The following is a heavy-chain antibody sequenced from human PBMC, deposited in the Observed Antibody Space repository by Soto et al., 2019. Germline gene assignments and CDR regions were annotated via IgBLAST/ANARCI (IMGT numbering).Heavy chain of an antibody. CDR2: ISSSGGST. V-gene: IGHV3-23*01. Sequence: PGGSLRLSCAASGFTFSSYAMSWVRQAPRKGLEWVSAISSSGGSTYYADSVKGRFTISRDNSKNTLYLQMDSLRVDDTAVYYCEKDPTTRVDNWFAPWGQGTLVTVSS. CDR3: EKDPTTRVDNWFAP. J-gene: IGHJ5*02. D-gene: IGHD1-1*01. CDR1: GFTFSSYA.